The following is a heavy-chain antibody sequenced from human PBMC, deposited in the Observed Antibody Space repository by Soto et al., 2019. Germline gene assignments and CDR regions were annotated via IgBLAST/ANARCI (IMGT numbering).Heavy chain of an antibody. J-gene: IGHJ3*02. CDR1: GGSISSGGYY. D-gene: IGHD2-21*02. CDR3: ARASRTYCGGDCYFETAFDI. CDR2: IYYSGST. Sequence: TLSLTCTVSGGSISSGGYYWSWIRQHPGKGLEWIGYIYYSGSTYYNPSLKSRVTISVDTSKNQFSLKLSSVTAADTAVYYCARASRTYCGGDCYFETAFDIWGQGTMVTVSS. V-gene: IGHV4-31*03.